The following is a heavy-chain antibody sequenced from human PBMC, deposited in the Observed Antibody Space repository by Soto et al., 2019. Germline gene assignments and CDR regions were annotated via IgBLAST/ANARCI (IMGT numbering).Heavy chain of an antibody. D-gene: IGHD6-13*01. CDR2: INPNSGGT. J-gene: IGHJ6*02. CDR3: ARGGYGSSWTYYYYGMDV. Sequence: QVQLVQSGAEVKKPGASVKVSCKASGYTFTGYYMHWVRQAPGQGLEWMGWINPNSGGTNYAQKFQGWVTMTRDTSISTAYMELSRLRFDDTAVYYCARGGYGSSWTYYYYGMDVWGQGTTVTVSS. V-gene: IGHV1-2*04. CDR1: GYTFTGYY.